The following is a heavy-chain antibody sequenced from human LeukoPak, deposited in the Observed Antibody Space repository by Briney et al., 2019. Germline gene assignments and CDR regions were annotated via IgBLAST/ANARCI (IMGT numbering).Heavy chain of an antibody. J-gene: IGHJ4*02. CDR3: ARVPQSDYDSSGYYYFDY. CDR1: VGTFSVYA. CDR2: IIPIFGTA. Sequence: SVSVSSAASVGTFSVYAISWVGQAPGQGLEWMGGIIPIFGTANYTQKFQGRVTITADQSTSTAYMELSSLRSEHTAVYYCARVPQSDYDSSGYYYFDYWGQGTLVSVSS. D-gene: IGHD3-22*01. V-gene: IGHV1-69*13.